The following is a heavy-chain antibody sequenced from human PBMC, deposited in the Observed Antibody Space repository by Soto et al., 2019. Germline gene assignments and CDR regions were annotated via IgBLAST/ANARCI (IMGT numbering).Heavy chain of an antibody. J-gene: IGHJ4*02. D-gene: IGHD3-22*01. CDR3: ARGPTDYYDNSANYFLDY. CDR2: ISTYNGNT. Sequence: QVQLVQSGAEVKKPGASVKVSCKASGYTFITYGVSWVRQAPGQGLDWLGWISTYNGNTRYAERLQGRVTMTTDTTTNTAYMELRTLRYDDTAVYYCARGPTDYYDNSANYFLDYWGQGTLVTVSS. V-gene: IGHV1-18*01. CDR1: GYTFITYG.